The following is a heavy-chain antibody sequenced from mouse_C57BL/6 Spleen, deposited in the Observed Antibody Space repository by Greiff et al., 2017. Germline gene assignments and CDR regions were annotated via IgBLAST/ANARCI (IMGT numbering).Heavy chain of an antibody. V-gene: IGHV1-82*01. CDR1: GYAFSSSW. D-gene: IGHD3-2*02. CDR3: ARSPAGSGYFDY. Sequence: VQLQQSGPELVKPGASVKISCKASGYAFSSSWINWVKQRPGKGLEWIGRIYPGDGDTNYNGKFKGKATLTADKSSSTAYMQLSSLTSEDSAVYFCARSPAGSGYFDYWGQGTTLTVSS. J-gene: IGHJ2*01. CDR2: IYPGDGDT.